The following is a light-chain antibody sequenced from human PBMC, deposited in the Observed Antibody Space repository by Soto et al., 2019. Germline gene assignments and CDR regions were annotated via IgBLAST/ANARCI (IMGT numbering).Light chain of an antibody. J-gene: IGLJ7*01. CDR3: LLYYSAAVLCV. Sequence: SYELTQSHSVSVATAQMARITCGGNNIGSKAVHWYQQKPGQDPVLVIYSDSNRPSGIPERFSGSNPGNTATLTISRIEAGDEADYYCLLYYSAAVLCVFGGGTQLTVL. V-gene: IGLV3-12*02. CDR2: SDS. CDR1: NIGSKA.